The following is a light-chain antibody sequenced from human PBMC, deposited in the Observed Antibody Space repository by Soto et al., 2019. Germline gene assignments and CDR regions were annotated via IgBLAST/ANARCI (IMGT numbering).Light chain of an antibody. Sequence: DIQMTQSPSSLSASLGDRVTITCRASQGISSYLAWFQQKPGRAPKLLVYAASTLQSGVPSRFSGSGSGTEFTLTISSLQPEDFATYYCQQRKDYPLTFGGGTKVDIK. CDR3: QQRKDYPLT. V-gene: IGKV1-9*01. CDR1: QGISSY. CDR2: AAS. J-gene: IGKJ4*01.